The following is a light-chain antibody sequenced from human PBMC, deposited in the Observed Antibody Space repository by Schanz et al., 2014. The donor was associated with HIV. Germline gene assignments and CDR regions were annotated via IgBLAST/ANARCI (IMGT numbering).Light chain of an antibody. CDR1: QSVSSSY. V-gene: IGKV3-20*01. CDR2: GAS. CDR3: QQYGSSPNT. J-gene: IGKJ4*01. Sequence: EIVLTQSPGTLSLSPGERATLSCRASQSVSSSYLAWYQQKPGQAPRLLIYGASTRVTGIPARFSGSGSGTDFTLTINRLEPEDFAVYYCQQYGSSPNTFGGGTKVDMK.